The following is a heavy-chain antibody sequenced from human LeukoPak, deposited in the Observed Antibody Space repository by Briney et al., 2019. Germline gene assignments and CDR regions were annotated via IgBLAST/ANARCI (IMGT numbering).Heavy chain of an antibody. V-gene: IGHV1-18*01. Sequence: ASVKVSCKASGYTFTSYGISWVRQAPGQGLEWTGWISAYNGNTNYAQKFQGRVTMTRDTSISTAYMELSRLRSDDTAVYYCARNFYFDSSGYYHYWGQGTLVTVSS. J-gene: IGHJ4*02. D-gene: IGHD3-22*01. CDR1: GYTFTSYG. CDR2: ISAYNGNT. CDR3: ARNFYFDSSGYYHY.